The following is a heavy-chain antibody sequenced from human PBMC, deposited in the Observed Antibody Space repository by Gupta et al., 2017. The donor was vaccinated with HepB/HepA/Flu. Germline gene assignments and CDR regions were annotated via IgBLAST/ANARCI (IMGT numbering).Heavy chain of an antibody. CDR3: ASVIVGATTLSYYYYMDV. Sequence: QVQLQQWGAGLLKPSETLSLTCAVYGGSFSGYYWSWIRQPPGKGLEWIGEINHSGSTNYNPSLKSRVTISVDTSKNQFSLKLSSVTAADTAVYYCASVIVGATTLSYYYYMDVWGKGTTVTVSS. D-gene: IGHD1-26*01. CDR2: INHSGST. CDR1: GGSFSGYY. J-gene: IGHJ6*03. V-gene: IGHV4-34*01.